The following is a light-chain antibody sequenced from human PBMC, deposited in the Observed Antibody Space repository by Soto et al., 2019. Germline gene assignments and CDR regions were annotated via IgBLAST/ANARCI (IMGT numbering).Light chain of an antibody. CDR1: QSVTSSY. CDR2: GAS. V-gene: IGKV3-20*01. Sequence: EIVLTQSPGTLSLSPGERATLSCRASQSVTSSYFAWYQQQPGQAPRLLMFGASSRATGIPDRFSGSGSRTDFTLTISRLEHEDFVVYYSQHYGSSLWTFGQGTKVEIK. J-gene: IGKJ1*01. CDR3: QHYGSSLWT.